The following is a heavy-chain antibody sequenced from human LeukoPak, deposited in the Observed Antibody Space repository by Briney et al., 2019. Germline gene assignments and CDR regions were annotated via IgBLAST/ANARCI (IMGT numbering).Heavy chain of an antibody. CDR1: GFTFSSYG. CDR2: IRYDGSNK. D-gene: IGHD4-17*01. CDR3: AKEPCPDYGYYVDY. V-gene: IGHV3-30*02. Sequence: GGSLRPSCAASGFTFSSYGMHWVRQAPGKGLEWVAFIRYDGSNKYYADSVKGRFTISRDNSKNTLYLQMHSLRAEDTAVYYCAKEPCPDYGYYVDYWGQGTLVTVSS. J-gene: IGHJ4*02.